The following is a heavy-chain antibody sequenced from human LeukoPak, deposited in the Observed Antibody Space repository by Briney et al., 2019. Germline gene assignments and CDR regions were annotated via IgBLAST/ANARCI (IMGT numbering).Heavy chain of an antibody. D-gene: IGHD4-11*01. Sequence: SETLSLTCAVYGGSFSGYYWSWIRQPPGKGLEWIGEINHSGSTNYNPSLKGRVTISVDTSKNQFSLKLSSVTAADTAVYYCARLTVTTKDDYWGQGTLVTVSS. J-gene: IGHJ4*02. CDR3: ARLTVTTKDDY. CDR2: INHSGST. CDR1: GGSFSGYY. V-gene: IGHV4-34*01.